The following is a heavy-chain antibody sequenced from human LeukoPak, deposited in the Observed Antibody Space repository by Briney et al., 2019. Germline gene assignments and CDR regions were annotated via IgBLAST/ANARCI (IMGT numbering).Heavy chain of an antibody. CDR2: ISSSSSYI. CDR1: GFTFSSYS. CDR3: AKGGVYSGYAFDP. J-gene: IGHJ5*02. Sequence: GGSLRLSCAASGFTFSSYSMNWVRQAPGKGLEWVSCISSSSSYIYYADSVKGRFTTSRDNAKNSLYLQMNSLRAEDTAVYYCAKGGVYSGYAFDPWGQGTLVTVSP. D-gene: IGHD5-12*01. V-gene: IGHV3-21*01.